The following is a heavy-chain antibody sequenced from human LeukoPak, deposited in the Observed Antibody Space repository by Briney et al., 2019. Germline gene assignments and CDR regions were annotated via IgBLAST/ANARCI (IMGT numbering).Heavy chain of an antibody. J-gene: IGHJ4*02. CDR2: IYYSGST. D-gene: IGHD3-16*01. CDR3: ARGYPSYYDYVWGSSRVNYFDY. V-gene: IGHV4-59*01. Sequence: PSETLSLTCTVSGGSISSYYWSWIRQPPGKGLEWIGYIYYSGSTNYNPSLKSRVTIPVDTSKNQFSLKLSSVTAADTAVYYCARGYPSYYDYVWGSSRVNYFDYWGQGTMVTVSS. CDR1: GGSISSYY.